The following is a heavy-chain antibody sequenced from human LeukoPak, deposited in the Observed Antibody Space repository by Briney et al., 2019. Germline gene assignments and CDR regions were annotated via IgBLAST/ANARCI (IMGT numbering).Heavy chain of an antibody. D-gene: IGHD3-9*01. CDR3: AATQRYFDWLSHFNY. CDR2: FDPEDGET. Sequence: ASVKVSCKVSGCTLTELSMHWVRQAPGKGLEWMGGFDPEDGETIYAQKFQGRVTMTEDTSTDTAYMELSSLRSEDAAVYYCAATQRYFDWLSHFNYWGQGTLVTVSS. J-gene: IGHJ4*02. CDR1: GCTLTELS. V-gene: IGHV1-24*01.